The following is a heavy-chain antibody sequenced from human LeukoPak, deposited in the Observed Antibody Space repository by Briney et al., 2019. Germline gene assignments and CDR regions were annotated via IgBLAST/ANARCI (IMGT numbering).Heavy chain of an antibody. D-gene: IGHD3-22*01. Sequence: GSLRLSCAASGFIFCDYGISWVRQAPGKGLEWGSCFNWNGGSTGNADSVKGRFTISRDNAKNSLYLQMNSLRAEDTALYYCARDPYYDSSGYYYGYFDYWGQGTLVTVSS. CDR2: FNWNGGST. V-gene: IGHV3-20*04. CDR3: ARDPYYDSSGYYYGYFDY. CDR1: GFIFCDYG. J-gene: IGHJ4*02.